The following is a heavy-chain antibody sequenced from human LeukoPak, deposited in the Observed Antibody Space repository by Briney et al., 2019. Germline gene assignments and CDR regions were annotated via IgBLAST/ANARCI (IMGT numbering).Heavy chain of an antibody. CDR1: GFTFRSYV. CDR2: ISVSGDNT. CDR3: ARDYYGSGSYYTAVPDY. D-gene: IGHD3-10*01. Sequence: GGSLRLSCAASGFTFRSYVMSWVRQAPGKGLEWVSSISVSGDNTYYADSVKGRFTISRDNSKNTLYLQMNSLRAEDTAVYYCARDYYGSGSYYTAVPDYWGQGTLVTVSS. J-gene: IGHJ4*02. V-gene: IGHV3-23*01.